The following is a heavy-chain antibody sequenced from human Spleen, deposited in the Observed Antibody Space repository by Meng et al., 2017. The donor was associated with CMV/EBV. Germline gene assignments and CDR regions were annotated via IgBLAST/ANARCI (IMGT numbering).Heavy chain of an antibody. J-gene: IGHJ4*02. CDR1: SGGYY. CDR2: SYCSGSN. D-gene: IGHD3-3*01. V-gene: IGHV4-31*02. Sequence: SGGYYRSWLRQPPGKGLEWIWNSYCSGSNYYNPSLKSRVTISVDTSKNQFSLKLSSVTAADTAVYYCARSPTHTIFGVVTTTHFDYWGQGTLVTVSS. CDR3: ARSPTHTIFGVVTTTHFDY.